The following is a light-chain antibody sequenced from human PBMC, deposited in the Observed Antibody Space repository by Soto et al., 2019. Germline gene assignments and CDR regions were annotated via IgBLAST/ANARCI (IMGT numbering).Light chain of an antibody. CDR1: QTVARN. V-gene: IGKV3-15*01. J-gene: IGKJ2*01. CDR2: GAS. CDR3: QQYHNWPPQYT. Sequence: EIMMTQSPATLSVSPGERATLSCRASQTVARNLAWYQQKPGQAPRLLIHGASTRATGVSARFSGSGSGTEFTLTISSLQSKDFAVYYCQQYHNWPPQYTFGQGTKLQIK.